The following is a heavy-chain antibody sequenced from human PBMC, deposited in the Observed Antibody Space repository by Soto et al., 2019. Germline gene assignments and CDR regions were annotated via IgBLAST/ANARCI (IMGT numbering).Heavy chain of an antibody. CDR1: GFTFSNYV. CDR2: ISGSGIST. CDR3: ARDLSDWRVGGGF. V-gene: IGHV3-23*01. D-gene: IGHD1-26*01. J-gene: IGHJ4*02. Sequence: GGSRRLSCTASGFTFSNYVMSWVRQAPGRGLEWVSAISGSGISTFYADSVKGRSIISRDNAKNTLYLQMDSLGVEDTAVCYCARDLSDWRVGGGFWGQGT.